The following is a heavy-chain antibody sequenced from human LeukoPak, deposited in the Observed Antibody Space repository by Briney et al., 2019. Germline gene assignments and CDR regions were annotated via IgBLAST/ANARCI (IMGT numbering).Heavy chain of an antibody. D-gene: IGHD1-26*01. Sequence: SETLSLTCTVSGGSISSYYWSWIRQPPGKGLEWIGYIYYSGSTNYNPSLKSRVTISVDTSKNQFSLKLSSVTAADTAVYYCARDTGARIYFDYWGQETLVTVSS. CDR3: ARDTGARIYFDY. CDR2: IYYSGST. CDR1: GGSISSYY. J-gene: IGHJ4*02. V-gene: IGHV4-59*01.